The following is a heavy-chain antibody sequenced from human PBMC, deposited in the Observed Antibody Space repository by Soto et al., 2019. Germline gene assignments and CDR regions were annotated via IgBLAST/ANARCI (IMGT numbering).Heavy chain of an antibody. CDR1: GFTFSSYG. D-gene: IGHD2-8*01. J-gene: IGHJ4*02. CDR2: IWYDGSNQ. CDR3: ARWTTGLVSVLADRKSFDY. V-gene: IGHV3-33*01. Sequence: QVQLVESGGGVVQPGRSLRLSCAASGFTFSSYGMHWVRQAPGKGLAWVAVIWYDGSNQYYADSVKGRFTISRDNSKNTLYLQMNSLRAEDTAVYYCARWTTGLVSVLADRKSFDYWGQGTLVTVSS.